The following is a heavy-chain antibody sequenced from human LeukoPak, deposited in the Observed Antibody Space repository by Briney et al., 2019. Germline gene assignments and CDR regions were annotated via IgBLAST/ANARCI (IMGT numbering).Heavy chain of an antibody. CDR1: RYTFTSYY. J-gene: IGHJ4*02. CDR3: ARASYYGSGSLSYYFDY. Sequence: ASVKVSCKASRYTFTSYYMHWVRQPPGQGLEWMGIINPSGGSTSYAQKFQGRVTMTRDTSTSTVYMELSSLRSEDTAVYYCARASYYGSGSLSYYFDYWGQGTLVTVSS. V-gene: IGHV1-46*01. CDR2: INPSGGST. D-gene: IGHD3-10*01.